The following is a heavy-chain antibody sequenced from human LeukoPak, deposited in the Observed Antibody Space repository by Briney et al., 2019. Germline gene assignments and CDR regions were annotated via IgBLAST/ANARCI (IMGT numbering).Heavy chain of an antibody. D-gene: IGHD6-19*01. CDR3: ARRSGIAVAGAFDY. Sequence: GGSLTLSCAASGFTFSSYSMNWVRQAPGKGLEWVSSISSSSSYIYYADSVKGRFTISRDNAKKSLYLQMNSLRAEDTAVYYCARRSGIAVAGAFDYWGQGTLVTVSS. CDR2: ISSSSSYI. CDR1: GFTFSSYS. J-gene: IGHJ4*02. V-gene: IGHV3-21*01.